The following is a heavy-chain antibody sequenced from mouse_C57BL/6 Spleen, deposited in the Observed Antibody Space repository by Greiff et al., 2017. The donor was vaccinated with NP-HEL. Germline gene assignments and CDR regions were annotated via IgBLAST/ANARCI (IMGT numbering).Heavy chain of an antibody. D-gene: IGHD4-1*01. V-gene: IGHV5-17*01. J-gene: IGHJ4*01. CDR2: ISSGISPF. CDR1: GFTFSAYG. Sequence: EVKLQESGGGLVKPGGSLKLSCPASGFTFSAYGMPWVRQAPEKGLDWVAYISSGISPFSYAATVKGRFTISRDNAKNTLFLQMTSLRSEDTAMYYCARGTGTYYYAMDYWGQGTSVTVSS. CDR3: ARGTGTYYYAMDY.